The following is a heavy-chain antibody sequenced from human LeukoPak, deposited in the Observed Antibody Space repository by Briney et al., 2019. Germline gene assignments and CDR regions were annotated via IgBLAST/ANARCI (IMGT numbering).Heavy chain of an antibody. J-gene: IGHJ4*02. D-gene: IGHD3-9*01. CDR1: GFTFSSYG. CDR3: AREGRDYDILTGYSPAGYFDY. CDR2: IWYDGSNK. Sequence: GRSLRLSCAASGFTFSSYGMHWVRQAPGKGLEWVAVIWYDGSNKYYADSVKGRFTISRDNSKNTLYLQMNSLRAEDTVVYYCAREGRDYDILTGYSPAGYFDYWGQGTLVTVSS. V-gene: IGHV3-33*01.